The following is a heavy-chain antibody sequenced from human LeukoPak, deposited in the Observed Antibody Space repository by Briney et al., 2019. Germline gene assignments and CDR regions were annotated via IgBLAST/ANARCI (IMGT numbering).Heavy chain of an antibody. CDR3: ARNYYDSKKLLI. V-gene: IGHV4-4*07. J-gene: IGHJ4*02. Sequence: SETLSLPCTVSGDSLSSSYWSWIRQPAGKGLEWIGRIYTSGSTNYNPSLKSRVTMSVDTSQNQFSLKLSSVTAAETSVYFCARNYYDSKKLLIWGEGGQFSVSS. CDR1: GDSLSSSY. D-gene: IGHD3-22*01. CDR2: IYTSGST.